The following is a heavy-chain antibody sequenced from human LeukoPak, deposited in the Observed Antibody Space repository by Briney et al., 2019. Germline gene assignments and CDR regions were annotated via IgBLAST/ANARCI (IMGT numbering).Heavy chain of an antibody. CDR3: ARVPGDSSGYFDY. D-gene: IGHD3-22*01. CDR1: GGSISSGSYY. CDR2: IYTSGST. J-gene: IGHJ4*02. V-gene: IGHV4-61*02. Sequence: SETLSLTCTVSGGSISSGSYYWSWIRQPAGKGLEWMGRIYTSGSTNYNPSLKSRVTISVDPSKNQFSLKLSSVTAADTAVYYCARVPGDSSGYFDYWGQGTLVTVSS.